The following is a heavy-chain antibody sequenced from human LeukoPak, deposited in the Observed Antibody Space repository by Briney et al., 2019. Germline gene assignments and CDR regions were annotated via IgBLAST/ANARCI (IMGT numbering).Heavy chain of an antibody. J-gene: IGHJ6*03. CDR2: ISPKNGGT. Sequence: ASVKVSCKASGYTLTDYYMHWVRQAPGQGLEWMGWISPKNGGTDYAQKFQGRVTMTRDTSVNTAYMELTSLRSDDTAVYYCARDSSGLYYYYYYYMDVWGKGTTVTVSS. D-gene: IGHD3-22*01. V-gene: IGHV1-2*02. CDR3: ARDSSGLYYYYYYYMDV. CDR1: GYTLTDYY.